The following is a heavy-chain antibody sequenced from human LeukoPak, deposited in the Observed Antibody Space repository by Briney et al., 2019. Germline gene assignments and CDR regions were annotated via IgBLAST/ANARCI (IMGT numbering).Heavy chain of an antibody. CDR3: ARVGYINSWYSSPPFDY. J-gene: IGHJ4*02. V-gene: IGHV3-66*01. CDR1: GFTVSSNY. D-gene: IGHD6-13*01. Sequence: GGSLRLSCAVSGFTVSSNYMSWVRLAPGKGLEWVSIIYSGGTTYYADSVKGRFTITRDYSKNTVFLQMNSLRAEDTAVYYCARVGYINSWYSSPPFDYWGQGTLVTVSS. CDR2: IYSGGTT.